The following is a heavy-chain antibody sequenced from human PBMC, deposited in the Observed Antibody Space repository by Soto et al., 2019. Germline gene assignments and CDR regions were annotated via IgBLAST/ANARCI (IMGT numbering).Heavy chain of an antibody. CDR2: ISYDGSNK. D-gene: IGHD4-4*01. J-gene: IGHJ6*03. V-gene: IGHV3-30*18. CDR1: GFTFSSYG. Sequence: GGSLRLSCAASGFTFSSYGMHWVRQAPGKGLEWVAVISYDGSNKYYADSVKGRFTISRDNSKNTLYLQMNSLRAEDTAVYYCAKSMTTVTYYYYYYYMDVWGKGTTVTVSS. CDR3: AKSMTTVTYYYYYYYMDV.